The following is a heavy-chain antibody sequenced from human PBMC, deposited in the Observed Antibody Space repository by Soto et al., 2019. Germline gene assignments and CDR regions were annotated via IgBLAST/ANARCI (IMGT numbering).Heavy chain of an antibody. CDR1: GGSISSYY. CDR2: IYYSGST. J-gene: IGHJ3*02. Sequence: PSETLSLTCTVSGGSISSYYWSWIRQPPGKGLEWIGYIYYSGSTNYNPSLKSRVAISVDTSKNQFSLKLSSVTAADTAVYYCARDGDAFDIWGQGTMVTVSS. V-gene: IGHV4-59*01. CDR3: ARDGDAFDI.